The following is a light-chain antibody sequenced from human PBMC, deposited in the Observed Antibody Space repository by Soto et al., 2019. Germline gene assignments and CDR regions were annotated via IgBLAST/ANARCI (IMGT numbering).Light chain of an antibody. CDR2: GAS. Sequence: VLTQSPGTLSLYPGDRATLSCRASQSISSNLAWYQQKPGQAPRLLIYGASTRATGIPARFSGSGSGTEFTLTISRLEPEDFAVYYCQQYGSSSWTFGQGTKVDIK. J-gene: IGKJ1*01. CDR3: QQYGSSSWT. CDR1: QSISSN. V-gene: IGKV3-20*01.